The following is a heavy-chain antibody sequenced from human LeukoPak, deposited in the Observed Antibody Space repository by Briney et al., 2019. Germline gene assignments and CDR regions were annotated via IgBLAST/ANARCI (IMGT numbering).Heavy chain of an antibody. D-gene: IGHD3-10*01. V-gene: IGHV1-2*02. CDR3: ARGLNRWRSGTDFDY. Sequence: ASVKVSCKASGYSFTGYYMHWVRHAPGQGLEWMGWINPNSGDTKYAQKFQGRVTMTRDTSISTAYMELSRLRSDDTAVYYCARGLNRWRSGTDFDYWGQGTLVTVSS. J-gene: IGHJ4*02. CDR2: INPNSGDT. CDR1: GYSFTGYY.